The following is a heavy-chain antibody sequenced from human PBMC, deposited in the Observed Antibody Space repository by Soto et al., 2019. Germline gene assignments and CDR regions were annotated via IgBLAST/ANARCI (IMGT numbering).Heavy chain of an antibody. CDR1: GYTFTSYD. CDR3: ARAIDDILTDDAFDI. CDR2: MNPNSGNT. V-gene: IGHV1-8*01. D-gene: IGHD3-9*01. Sequence: ASVKVSCKDSGYTFTSYDIKWVRQAQEQGLEWMGWMNPNSGNTGYAQKFQGRVTMTRNTSISTAYMELSSLRSEDTAVYYCARAIDDILTDDAFDIWGQGTMVTVSS. J-gene: IGHJ3*02.